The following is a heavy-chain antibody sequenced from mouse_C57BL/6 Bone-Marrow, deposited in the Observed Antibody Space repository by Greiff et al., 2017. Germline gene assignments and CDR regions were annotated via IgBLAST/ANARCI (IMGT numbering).Heavy chain of an antibody. Sequence: QVQLQQPGAELVKPGASVQMSCKASGYTFTSYWITWVKQRPGQGLEWIGDIYPGSGSTNYNEKFKSKATLTVDTSSSTACMQLSSLTSEDSAVYYWARRGRVLDYWGQGTTLTVSS. V-gene: IGHV1-55*01. CDR3: ARRGRVLDY. D-gene: IGHD1-1*01. J-gene: IGHJ2*01. CDR2: IYPGSGST. CDR1: GYTFTSYW.